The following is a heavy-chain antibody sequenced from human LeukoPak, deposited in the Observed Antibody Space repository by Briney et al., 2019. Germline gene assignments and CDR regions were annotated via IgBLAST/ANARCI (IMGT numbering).Heavy chain of an antibody. CDR1: GFTFDDYA. V-gene: IGHV3-9*01. CDR2: ISWNSGSI. CDR3: AKDDSGSYPWDVYFDY. D-gene: IGHD1-26*01. J-gene: IGHJ4*02. Sequence: PGGSLRLSCAASGFTFDDYAMHWVRQAPGKGLEWVSGISWNSGSIAYADSVKGRFTISRDNAKNSLYLQMNSLRAEDTALYYCAKDDSGSYPWDVYFDYWGQGTLVTVSS.